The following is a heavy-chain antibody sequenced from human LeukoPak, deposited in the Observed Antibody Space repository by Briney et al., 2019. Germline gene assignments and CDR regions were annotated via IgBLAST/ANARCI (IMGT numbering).Heavy chain of an antibody. CDR1: GFTFSSYA. Sequence: GGSLRHSCAASGFTFSSYAMSWVRQAPGKGLEWVSAISGSGGSTYYADSVKGRFTISRDNSKNTLYLQMNSLRAEDTAVYYCAKIQLRLGELSSTQDDYWGQGTLVTVSS. V-gene: IGHV3-23*01. CDR3: AKIQLRLGELSSTQDDY. J-gene: IGHJ4*02. D-gene: IGHD3-16*02. CDR2: ISGSGGST.